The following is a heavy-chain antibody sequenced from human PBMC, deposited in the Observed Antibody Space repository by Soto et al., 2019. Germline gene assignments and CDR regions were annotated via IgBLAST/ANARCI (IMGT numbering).Heavy chain of an antibody. J-gene: IGHJ6*02. D-gene: IGHD6-6*01. CDR2: ISAYNGNT. V-gene: IGHV1-18*01. CDR3: ARDIRSSHPHTYYYYGMDV. CDR1: GYTFTSYG. Sequence: QVQLVQSGAEVKKPGASVKVSCKASGYTFTSYGISWVRQAPGQGLEWMGWISAYNGNTNYAQKLKGRVTMTTDTSTSTAYMELRSLRSDDTAVYYCARDIRSSHPHTYYYYGMDVWGQGTTVTVSS.